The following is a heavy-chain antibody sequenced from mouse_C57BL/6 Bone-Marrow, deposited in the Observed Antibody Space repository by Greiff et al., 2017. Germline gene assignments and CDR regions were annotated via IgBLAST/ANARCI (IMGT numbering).Heavy chain of an antibody. D-gene: IGHD3-1*01. CDR1: GYTFTDYE. Sequence: VQLQQSGAELVRPGASVTLSCKASGYTFTDYEMHWVKQTPVHGLEWIGAIDPETGGTAYNQKFKGKAILTADKSSSTAYMELRSLTSEDSAVYYCTKRANDYYYAMDYWGQGTSVTVSS. CDR3: TKRANDYYYAMDY. V-gene: IGHV1-15*01. CDR2: IDPETGGT. J-gene: IGHJ4*01.